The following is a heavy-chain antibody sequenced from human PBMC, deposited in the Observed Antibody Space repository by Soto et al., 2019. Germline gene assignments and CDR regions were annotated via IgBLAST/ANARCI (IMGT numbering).Heavy chain of an antibody. CDR1: GYTLTELS. Sequence: ASVKVSCKVSGYTLTELSMHWVRQAPGKGLEWMGGFDPEDGETIYAQKFQGRVTMTEDTSTDTAYMELSSLRSEDTAVYYCATVRWLVRSFFFDYWGQGTLVTVSS. D-gene: IGHD6-19*01. J-gene: IGHJ4*02. V-gene: IGHV1-24*01. CDR3: ATVRWLVRSFFFDY. CDR2: FDPEDGET.